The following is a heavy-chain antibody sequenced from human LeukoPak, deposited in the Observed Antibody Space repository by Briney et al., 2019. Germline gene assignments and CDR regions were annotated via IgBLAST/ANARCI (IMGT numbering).Heavy chain of an antibody. CDR3: ARGHGLRLGELSFK. Sequence: ASVKVSCKASGYTFTGYYLHWVRQAPGQGLEWMGGIIPIFGTANYAQKFQGRVTITADESTSTAYMELSSLRSEDTAVYYCARGHGLRLGELSFKWGQGTLVTVSS. CDR1: GYTFTGYY. CDR2: IIPIFGTA. J-gene: IGHJ4*02. V-gene: IGHV1-69*13. D-gene: IGHD3-16*02.